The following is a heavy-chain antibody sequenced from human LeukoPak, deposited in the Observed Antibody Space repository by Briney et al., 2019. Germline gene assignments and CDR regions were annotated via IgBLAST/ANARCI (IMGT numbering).Heavy chain of an antibody. J-gene: IGHJ3*02. CDR1: GYTFTSYD. CDR3: ARRVAAAGLYAFDI. D-gene: IGHD6-13*01. Sequence: ASVKVSCKASGYTFTSYDINWVRQATGQGLEWMGWMNPNSGNTGYAQKFQGGVTMTRNTSISTAYMELSSLRSEDTAVYYCARRVAAAGLYAFDIWGQGTMVTVSS. CDR2: MNPNSGNT. V-gene: IGHV1-8*01.